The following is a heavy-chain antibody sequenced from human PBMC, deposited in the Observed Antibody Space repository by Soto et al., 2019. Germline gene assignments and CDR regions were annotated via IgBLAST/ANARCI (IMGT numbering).Heavy chain of an antibody. CDR2: IKQDGSER. CDR3: ARGMYYYDSSGYYWDAFDI. V-gene: IGHV3-7*01. CDR1: GFTFSSYW. D-gene: IGHD3-22*01. Sequence: GGSLRLSCAASGFTFSSYWMSWVRQAPGKGLEWVANIKQDGSERYYVDSVKGRFTISRDNAENSLYLQMNSLRAEDTAVYYCARGMYYYDSSGYYWDAFDIWGQGTMVTVS. J-gene: IGHJ3*02.